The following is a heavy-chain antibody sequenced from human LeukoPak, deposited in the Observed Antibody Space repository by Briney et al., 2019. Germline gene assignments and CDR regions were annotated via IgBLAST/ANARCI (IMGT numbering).Heavy chain of an antibody. Sequence: GGSLRLSCAASGFTFSSYSMNWVRQAPGKGLEWVSSISSSSTYIYYADSVKGRVTISRDNAKNSLYLQMNSLRAEDTAVYYCARGDYGDYRDYWGQGTLVTVSS. CDR1: GFTFSSYS. D-gene: IGHD4-17*01. CDR3: ARGDYGDYRDY. J-gene: IGHJ4*02. V-gene: IGHV3-21*01. CDR2: ISSSSTYI.